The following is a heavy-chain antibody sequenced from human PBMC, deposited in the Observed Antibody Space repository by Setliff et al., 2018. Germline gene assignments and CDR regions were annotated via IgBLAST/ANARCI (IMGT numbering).Heavy chain of an antibody. V-gene: IGHV3-74*01. CDR1: GFTFGSNW. CDR3: ARDSSHFIRVLDS. CDR2: IYSDGSMT. Sequence: GGSLRLSCAASGFTFGSNWMNWVRQAPGKGLVWVSRIYSDGSMTDYADSVKGRFTISRDNARNILYLQMNSLKIEDTAQYFCARDSSHFIRVLDSWGQGTLVTVSS. D-gene: IGHD3-10*01. J-gene: IGHJ4*02.